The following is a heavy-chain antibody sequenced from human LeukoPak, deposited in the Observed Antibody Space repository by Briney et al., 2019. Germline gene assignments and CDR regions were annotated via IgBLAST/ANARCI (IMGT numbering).Heavy chain of an antibody. D-gene: IGHD6-13*01. CDR3: RACSWDEAPSFDL. CDR2: IYPADSDI. Sequence: GESLKISCQASGNTFVNYWIAWVRQMPGRGLEWMGIIYPADSDIRYSPSFQGHVTISADDSNTVAYLQWNSVKLSDTATIYCRACSWDEAPSFDLWGQGTMVTVSS. CDR1: GNTFVNYW. J-gene: IGHJ3*01. V-gene: IGHV5-51*01.